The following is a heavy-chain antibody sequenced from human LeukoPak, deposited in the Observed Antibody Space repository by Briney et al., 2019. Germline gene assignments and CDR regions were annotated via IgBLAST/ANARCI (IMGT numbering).Heavy chain of an antibody. CDR3: ARHSNLGLYHFDC. Sequence: SETLSLTCAVSADSIGSGYYWCCSRQPPGKGREGIWSLYHSRSTTSNSSLKSPATISVDTSTNHFSLRLSSVTAADTDVYYCARHSNLGLYHFDCWGQGTLVTVSS. J-gene: IGHJ4*02. CDR1: ADSIGSGYY. V-gene: IGHV4-38-2*01. CDR2: LYHSRST. D-gene: IGHD7-27*01.